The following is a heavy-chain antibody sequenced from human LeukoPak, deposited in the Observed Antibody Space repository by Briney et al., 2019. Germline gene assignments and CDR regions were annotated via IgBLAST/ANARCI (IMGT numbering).Heavy chain of an antibody. CDR3: ARAPSLIAVAEGNWFDP. D-gene: IGHD6-19*01. CDR1: GGSFSGYY. Sequence: SETLSLTCAVYGGSFSGYYWSWIRQPPGKGLEWIGGINHSGSTNCNPSLKSRVTISVDTSKNQFSLKLSSVTAADTAVYYCARAPSLIAVAEGNWFDPWGQGTLVTVSS. V-gene: IGHV4-34*01. J-gene: IGHJ5*02. CDR2: INHSGST.